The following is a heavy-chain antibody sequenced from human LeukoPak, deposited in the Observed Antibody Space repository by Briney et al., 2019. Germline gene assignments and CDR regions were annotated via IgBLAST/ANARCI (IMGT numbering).Heavy chain of an antibody. J-gene: IGHJ5*02. CDR2: IYYSGST. D-gene: IGHD6-13*01. Sequence: SETLSLTCTVSGGSVSSGSYYWSWIRQPPGKGLEWIGYIYYSGSTNYNPSLKSRVTISVDTSKNQFSLKLSSVTATDTAVYYCASGGSSSWYRWFDPWGQGTLVTVSS. CDR3: ASGGSSSWYRWFDP. CDR1: GGSVSSGSYY. V-gene: IGHV4-61*01.